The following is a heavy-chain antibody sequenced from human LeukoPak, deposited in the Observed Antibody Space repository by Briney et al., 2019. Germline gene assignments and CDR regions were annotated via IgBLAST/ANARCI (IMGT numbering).Heavy chain of an antibody. CDR1: GGSIRNYY. CDR3: ATTFYSTSSRYFEY. D-gene: IGHD6-6*01. V-gene: IGHV4-59*01. J-gene: IGHJ4*02. Sequence: SETLSLTCSVSGGSIRNYYWSWIRQPPTKGLEWIGYIYYDGDSNYNPSLKSRVTISVDTYKSQFSLELSSVTAADTAMYYCATTFYSTSSRYFEYWGQGTLVTVSS. CDR2: IYYDGDS.